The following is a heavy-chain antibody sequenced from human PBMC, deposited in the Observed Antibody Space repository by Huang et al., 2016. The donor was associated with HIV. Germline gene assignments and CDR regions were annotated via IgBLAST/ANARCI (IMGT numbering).Heavy chain of an antibody. Sequence: QVQLVQSGSELKKPGASVQVSCKTSGYTFFNSAMNWVRQAPGQGPEWMGGINTNTGNPTYAQGFTGRFVSSLDTSVNTADLQINTLKPEDTAVYFCARAGYNYNYGDWFDPWGQGTLVIVSS. CDR3: ARAGYNYNYGDWFDP. CDR1: GYTFFNSA. J-gene: IGHJ5*02. D-gene: IGHD1-1*01. CDR2: INTNTGNP. V-gene: IGHV7-4-1*02.